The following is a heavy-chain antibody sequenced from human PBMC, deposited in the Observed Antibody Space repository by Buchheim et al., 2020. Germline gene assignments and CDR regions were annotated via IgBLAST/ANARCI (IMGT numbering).Heavy chain of an antibody. V-gene: IGHV4-59*01. CDR3: ARGTHDFWSGYYDY. J-gene: IGHJ4*02. D-gene: IGHD3-3*01. CDR1: GGSISSYY. Sequence: QVQLQESGPGLVKPSETLSLTCTVSGGSISSYYWSWIRQPPGKGLEWIGYIYYSGSTNYNPSLKSRVTISVDKSKNQFSLKLSSVTAADTAVYYCARGTHDFWSGYYDYWGQGTL. CDR2: IYYSGST.